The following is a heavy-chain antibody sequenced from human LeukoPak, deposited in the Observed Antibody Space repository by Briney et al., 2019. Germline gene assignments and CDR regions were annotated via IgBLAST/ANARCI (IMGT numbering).Heavy chain of an antibody. CDR2: IIGSGEKT. CDR1: GFTFSSYS. J-gene: IGHJ4*02. Sequence: GGSLRLSCAASGFTFSSYSMYWARQAPGKGLEWVSGIIGSGEKTYYADSVKGRFTMSRDNSKNTLYLQMNSLRAEDTAVYYCASTEGGIARYDYWGQGTLVTVSS. D-gene: IGHD6-13*01. CDR3: ASTEGGIARYDY. V-gene: IGHV3-23*01.